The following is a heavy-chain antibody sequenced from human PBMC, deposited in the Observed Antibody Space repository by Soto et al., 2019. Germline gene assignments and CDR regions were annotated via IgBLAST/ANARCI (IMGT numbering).Heavy chain of an antibody. CDR2: ISGSGGST. CDR3: AKDRRYCSSTSCYWDY. D-gene: IGHD2-2*01. V-gene: IGHV3-23*01. CDR1: GFTFSSYA. Sequence: GGSLRLSCAASGFTFSSYAMSWVRQAPGKGLEWVSAISGSGGSTYYADSVKGRFTISRDNSKNTLYLQMNSLRAEDTAVYYCAKDRRYCSSTSCYWDYWGQGTLVTVSS. J-gene: IGHJ4*02.